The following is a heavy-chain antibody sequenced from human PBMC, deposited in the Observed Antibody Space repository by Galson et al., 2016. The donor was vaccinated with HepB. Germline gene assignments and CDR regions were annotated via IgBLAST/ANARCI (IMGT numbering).Heavy chain of an antibody. CDR3: ATEPTNRVVAFDI. CDR2: FDPEDGHT. D-gene: IGHD2-2*01. Sequence: SVKVSCKASGYSFTSHHMHWLRQAPGKGLEWMGGFDPEDGHTIYAQKFQGRVTLTEDPSTDTSYLDRSSLISEDTAIYYFATEPTNRVVAFDIWGQGTVITVSS. J-gene: IGHJ3*02. CDR1: GYSFTSHH. V-gene: IGHV1-24*01.